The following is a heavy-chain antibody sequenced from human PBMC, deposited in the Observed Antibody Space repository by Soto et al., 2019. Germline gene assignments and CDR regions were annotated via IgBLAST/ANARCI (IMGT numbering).Heavy chain of an antibody. CDR1: GYTFINYY. Sequence: EASVKVSCEASGYTFINYYIHWVRQAPGQGLEWMAIINPMGGSTNYAQEFQGRVTLTSDTSTSTVYMELSSLRFEDTALFYCARDLAAGDLWGQGTLVTVS. CDR2: INPMGGST. D-gene: IGHD6-13*01. J-gene: IGHJ5*02. V-gene: IGHV1-46*01. CDR3: ARDLAAGDL.